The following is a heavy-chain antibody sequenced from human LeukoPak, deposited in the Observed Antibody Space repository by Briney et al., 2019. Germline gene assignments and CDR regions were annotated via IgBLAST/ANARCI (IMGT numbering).Heavy chain of an antibody. J-gene: IGHJ3*02. V-gene: IGHV4-39*07. D-gene: IGHD4-17*01. CDR1: GGSISSSSYY. CDR3: ARNYGVEAFDI. Sequence: SETLSLTCTVSGGSISSSSYYWGWIRQPPGKGLEWIGSIYHSGSTYYNPSLKSRVTIAVETSKNQFSLKLSSVTAADKAVYYCARNYGVEAFDIWGQGTMVTVSS. CDR2: IYHSGST.